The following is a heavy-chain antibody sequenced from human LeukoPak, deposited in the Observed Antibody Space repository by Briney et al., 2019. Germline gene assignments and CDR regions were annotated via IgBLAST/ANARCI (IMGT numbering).Heavy chain of an antibody. D-gene: IGHD1-26*01. CDR3: ARGGIVGVSLDY. J-gene: IGHJ4*02. Sequence: PSETLSLTCSVSGGSISTYYWSWIRQPAGKGLEWIGRIYPSGSTNYKPSLKSRVIISLDTSKNQFSLKLSSVTAADTAVYYCARGGIVGVSLDYWGQGTLVTVSS. CDR2: IYPSGST. V-gene: IGHV4-4*07. CDR1: GGSISTYY.